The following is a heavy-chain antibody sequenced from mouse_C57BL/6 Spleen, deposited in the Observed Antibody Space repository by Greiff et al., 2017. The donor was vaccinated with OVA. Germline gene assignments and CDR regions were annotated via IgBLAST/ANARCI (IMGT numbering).Heavy chain of an antibody. CDR1: GYTFTSYW. J-gene: IGHJ4*01. CDR2: INPSSGYT. CDR3: ARRGLQDYYAMDY. Sequence: QVQLKESGAELAKPGASVKLSCKASGYTFTSYWMHWVNQRPGQGLEWIGYINPSSGYTKYNQKFKDKATLTADKYSSTAYMQLSSLTSEDSAVYYCARRGLQDYYAMDYWGQGTSVTVSS. D-gene: IGHD3-1*01. V-gene: IGHV1-7*01.